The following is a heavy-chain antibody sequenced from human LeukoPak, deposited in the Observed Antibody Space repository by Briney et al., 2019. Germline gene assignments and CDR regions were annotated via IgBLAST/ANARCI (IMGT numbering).Heavy chain of an antibody. J-gene: IGHJ4*02. CDR2: IYYSGST. V-gene: IGHV4-39*01. D-gene: IGHD5-18*01. CDR3: ARHLDTAIPLFGF. CDR1: GGSISSSSYY. Sequence: PSETLSLTCTVSGGSISSSSYYWGWIRQPPGKGLEWIGSIYYSGSTYYNPSLKSRVTISVDTSKNQFSLKLSSVTAADTAVYYCARHLDTAIPLFGFWGQGTLVTVSS.